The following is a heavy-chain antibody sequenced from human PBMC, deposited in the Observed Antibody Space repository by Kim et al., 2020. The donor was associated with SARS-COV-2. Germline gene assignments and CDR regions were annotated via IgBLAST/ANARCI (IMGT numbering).Heavy chain of an antibody. CDR1: GYTFTGYY. J-gene: IGHJ4*02. CDR3: AKDRSFYFDF. V-gene: IGHV1-2*02. CDR2: INPASGAT. Sequence: ASVKVSCKASGYTFTGYYMHWVRRAPGQGFEWMGWINPASGATKYAGKFQGRVTLTSDMSSSTAYMELSSLSSDDTAIYYCAKDRSFYFDFWGQGSLVTV.